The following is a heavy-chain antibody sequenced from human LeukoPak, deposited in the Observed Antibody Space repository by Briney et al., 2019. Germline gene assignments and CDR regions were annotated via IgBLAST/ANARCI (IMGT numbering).Heavy chain of an antibody. CDR2: ISAYNGNT. CDR1: GYTFTSYG. J-gene: IGHJ6*02. V-gene: IGHV1-18*01. CDR3: ARDLVGRGDPLLDV. D-gene: IGHD4-17*01. Sequence: GASVKVSCKASGYTFTSYGLSWVRQAPGQGLEGMGWISAYNGNTNYAQKLQGRVTMTTDTSTSTAYMELRSLRSDDTAVYYCARDLVGRGDPLLDVWGQGTTVTVSS.